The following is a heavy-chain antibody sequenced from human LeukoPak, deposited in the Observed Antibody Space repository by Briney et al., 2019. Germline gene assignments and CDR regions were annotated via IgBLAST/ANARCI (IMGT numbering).Heavy chain of an antibody. CDR1: GFTFSSYW. D-gene: IGHD1-26*01. V-gene: IGHV3-7*01. CDR3: ARDPYSGAYGDSYYYYMDL. J-gene: IGHJ6*03. CDR2: IKQDGSEK. Sequence: TGGSLRLSCAASGFTFSSYWMSWVRQAPGKGLEWVANIKQDGSEKYYVDSVKGRFTISRDNAKNSLYLQMNSLRAEDTAVYYCARDPYSGAYGDSYYYYMDLWGQGTTVTISS.